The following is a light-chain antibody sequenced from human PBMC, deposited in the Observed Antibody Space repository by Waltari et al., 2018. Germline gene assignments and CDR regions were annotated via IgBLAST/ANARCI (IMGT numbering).Light chain of an antibody. V-gene: IGKV1-39*01. J-gene: IGKJ2*01. CDR3: QQSYTTPMYT. CDR2: AAS. CDR1: QSISSY. Sequence: DIQMTQSPSSLSASVGDRVTIACRASQSISSYLNWYQQKPGKAPKLLIYAASNLQSEVPSRFSGSRSGTDFTLTISSLQPEDFATYYCQQSYTTPMYTFGQGTKLEIK.